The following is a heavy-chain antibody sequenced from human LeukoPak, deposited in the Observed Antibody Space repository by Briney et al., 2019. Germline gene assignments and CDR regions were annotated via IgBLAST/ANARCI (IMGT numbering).Heavy chain of an antibody. V-gene: IGHV4-59*12. D-gene: IGHD2-21*02. CDR2: IYYSGST. CDR3: ARDEVVTAIQQPDPFDY. CDR1: GGSISSYY. J-gene: IGHJ4*02. Sequence: SETLSLTCTVSGGSISSYYWSWSRQPPGKGLEWIGYIYYSGSTNYNPSLKSRVTISVDTSKNQFSLKLSSVTAADTAVYYCARDEVVTAIQQPDPFDYWGQGTLVTVSS.